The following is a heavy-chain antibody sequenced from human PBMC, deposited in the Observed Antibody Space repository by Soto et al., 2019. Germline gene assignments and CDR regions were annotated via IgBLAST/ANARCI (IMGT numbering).Heavy chain of an antibody. CDR1: GGSFSGYY. J-gene: IGHJ3*02. CDR2: INHSGST. Sequence: QVQLQQWGAGLLKPSETLSLTCAVYGGSFSGYYWSWIRQPPGKGLEWIGEINHSGSTNYNPSLKSRVTISVDTSKNQFSLKLSSVTAADTAVYYCARAGPTAYCGGDCYSGADAFDIWGQGTMVTVSS. V-gene: IGHV4-34*01. D-gene: IGHD2-21*02. CDR3: ARAGPTAYCGGDCYSGADAFDI.